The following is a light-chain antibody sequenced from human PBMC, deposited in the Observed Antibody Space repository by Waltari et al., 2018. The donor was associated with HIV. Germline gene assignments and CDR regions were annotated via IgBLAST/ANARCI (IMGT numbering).Light chain of an antibody. V-gene: IGLV3-25*03. J-gene: IGLJ3*02. CDR2: KDT. CDR1: ALPKQY. Sequence: SYDLTQPPSVSVSPGQTARILCSGDALPKQYAHWYQQKAGQAPVLVIYKDTERPSGIPERFSGSSSGTTVTLTISGVRAEDEADYYCQSADATGFFEVFGTGTKLTVL. CDR3: QSADATGFFEV.